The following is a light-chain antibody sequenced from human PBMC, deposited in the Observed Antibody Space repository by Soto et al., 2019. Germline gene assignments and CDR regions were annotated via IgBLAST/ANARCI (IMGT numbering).Light chain of an antibody. CDR2: GAA. V-gene: IGKV3-20*01. Sequence: EIVLTQSPGTLSLSPGERATLSCRASQSVSSSYLAWYQQKPGQAPTLLIYGAASRATGSPDRFSGSGSGTDFTLTISRLEPENFAVYYCQQYGSSPSWPFGQGTKVEIK. J-gene: IGKJ1*01. CDR3: QQYGSSPSWP. CDR1: QSVSSSY.